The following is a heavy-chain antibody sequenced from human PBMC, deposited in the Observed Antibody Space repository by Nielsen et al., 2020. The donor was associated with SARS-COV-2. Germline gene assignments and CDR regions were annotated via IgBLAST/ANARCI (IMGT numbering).Heavy chain of an antibody. Sequence: GSLKISCAASGFTVRSNYMSWVRQAPGKGLEWVSVIYSGGSTYYADSVKGRFTISRDNSKNTLYLQMNSLRAEDTAVYYCARDKDWNYNSNYWYFDLWGRGTLVTVSS. CDR3: ARDKDWNYNSNYWYFDL. V-gene: IGHV3-66*01. D-gene: IGHD1-7*01. J-gene: IGHJ2*01. CDR1: GFTVRSNY. CDR2: IYSGGST.